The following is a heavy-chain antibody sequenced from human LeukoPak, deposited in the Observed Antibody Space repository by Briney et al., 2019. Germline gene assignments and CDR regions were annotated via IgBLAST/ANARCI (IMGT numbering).Heavy chain of an antibody. CDR1: GFTFSSYS. CDR3: ARGSWGRWNYIAYYFDY. CDR2: ISSSSSYI. V-gene: IGHV3-21*01. D-gene: IGHD1-7*01. Sequence: GGSLRLSCAASGFTFSSYSMNWVRQAPGKGLEWVSSISSSSSYIYCADSVKGRFTISRDNAKNSLYLQMNSLRAEDTAVYYCARGSWGRWNYIAYYFDYWGQGTLVTVSS. J-gene: IGHJ4*02.